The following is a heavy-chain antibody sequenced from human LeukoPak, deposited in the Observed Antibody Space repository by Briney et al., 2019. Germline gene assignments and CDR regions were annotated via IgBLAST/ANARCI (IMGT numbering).Heavy chain of an antibody. J-gene: IGHJ5*02. CDR2: ISSSSSYI. Sequence: GGSLRLSCAASGFTFSSYSMNWVRQAPGKGLEWVSSISSSSSYIYYADSVKGRFTISRDNAKNSLYLQMNSLRAEDTAVYYCARDLEFSRTIPNWFDPWGQGTLVTVSS. V-gene: IGHV3-21*01. D-gene: IGHD3-3*01. CDR1: GFTFSSYS. CDR3: ARDLEFSRTIPNWFDP.